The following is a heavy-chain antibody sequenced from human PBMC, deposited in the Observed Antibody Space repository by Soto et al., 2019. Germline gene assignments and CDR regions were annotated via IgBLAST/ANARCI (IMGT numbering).Heavy chain of an antibody. CDR2: IYHTGTT. J-gene: IGHJ5*02. CDR1: GGSINSGDYS. V-gene: IGHV4-30-2*01. Sequence: SETLSLTCTVSGGSINSGDYSWTWIRQPPGKGLEWIGYIYHTGTTYYNMSLKSRVTISVDRSKNQFSLKLSSVTAADTAVYYCARGVVATIDWFDPWGQGTLVTVSS. D-gene: IGHD5-12*01. CDR3: ARGVVATIDWFDP.